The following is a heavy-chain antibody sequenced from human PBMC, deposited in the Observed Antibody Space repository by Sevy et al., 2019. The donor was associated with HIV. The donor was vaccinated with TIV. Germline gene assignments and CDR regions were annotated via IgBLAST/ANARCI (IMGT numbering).Heavy chain of an antibody. CDR3: SRALADWGSFHYSL. CDR2: IKQDGTEE. V-gene: IGHV3-7*01. Sequence: GGCLRLSCAASGFTFSTYWMTWVRQAPGKGLEWVANIKQDGTEEDYVDSVKGRFTISRYNAKKSLYLQLDSLRAEDTAVYFCSRALADWGSFHYSLWGQGTLVTVSS. D-gene: IGHD3-16*02. J-gene: IGHJ4*02. CDR1: GFTFSTYW.